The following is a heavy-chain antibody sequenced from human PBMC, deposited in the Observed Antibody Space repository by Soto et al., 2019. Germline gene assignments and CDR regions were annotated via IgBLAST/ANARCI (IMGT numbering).Heavy chain of an antibody. D-gene: IGHD5-12*01. Sequence: QVQLVQSGAEVKKPGSSVKVSCKASGGTFSSYAISWVRQAPGQGLEWMGGIIPIFGTANYAQKFQGRVTITADESTCTGYMELSSLRSEDTAVYYCARVGVEMATLGWFDPWCQGTLVTVSS. V-gene: IGHV1-69*01. J-gene: IGHJ5*02. CDR1: GGTFSSYA. CDR2: IIPIFGTA. CDR3: ARVGVEMATLGWFDP.